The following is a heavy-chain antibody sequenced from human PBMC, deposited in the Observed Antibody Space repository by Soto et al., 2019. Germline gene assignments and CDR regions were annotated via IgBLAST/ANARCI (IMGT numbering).Heavy chain of an antibody. CDR3: AKVRRYSGYEYFDY. V-gene: IGHV3-74*03. D-gene: IGHD5-12*01. CDR1: GVPFSNYW. J-gene: IGHJ4*02. Sequence: GGSLRLSCAASGVPFSNYWMHWVRQAPGKGLVWVSRIIGDGTTTAYADSVKGRFTISRDNARNTLYLQMNSLRAEDTAVYYCAKVRRYSGYEYFDYWGQGALVTVSS. CDR2: IIGDGTTT.